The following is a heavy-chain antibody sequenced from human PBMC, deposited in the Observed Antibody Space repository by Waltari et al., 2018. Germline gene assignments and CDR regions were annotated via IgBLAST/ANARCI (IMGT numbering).Heavy chain of an antibody. CDR2: INPNDGTT. V-gene: IGHV1-46*01. J-gene: IGHJ4*02. CDR1: GYSFTSYF. CDR3: ATSPQSRNAYFDY. D-gene: IGHD2-2*01. Sequence: QVQLVQSGAEVKKPGASVKVSCKTSGYSFTSYFIHWVRQAPGQGLEWVAIINPNDGTTNYARNFQGRVTMTSDTSTRTVYMEMSGLRSDDTAVHYCATSPQSRNAYFDYWGQGTLVTVSS.